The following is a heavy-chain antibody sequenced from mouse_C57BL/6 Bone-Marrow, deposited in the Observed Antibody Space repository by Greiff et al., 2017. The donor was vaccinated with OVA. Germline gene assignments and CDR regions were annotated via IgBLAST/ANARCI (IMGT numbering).Heavy chain of an antibody. Sequence: QVQLKESGPELVKPGASVKISCKASGYAFSSSWMNWVKQRPGKGLEWIGRIYPGDGDTNYNGKFKGKATLTADKSSSTAYMQLSSLTSEDSAVYFCAKPIDYDYDYWYFDVWGTGTTVTVSS. CDR1: GYAFSSSW. CDR3: AKPIDYDYDYWYFDV. J-gene: IGHJ1*03. CDR2: IYPGDGDT. V-gene: IGHV1-82*01. D-gene: IGHD2-4*01.